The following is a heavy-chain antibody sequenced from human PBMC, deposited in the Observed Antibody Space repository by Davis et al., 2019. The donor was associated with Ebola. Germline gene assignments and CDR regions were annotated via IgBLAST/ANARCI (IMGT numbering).Heavy chain of an antibody. CDR3: ARWGEVAGSGNVPNYYYYYGMDV. CDR2: IYPGDSDT. J-gene: IGHJ6*02. D-gene: IGHD6-19*01. CDR1: GYSFTSYW. V-gene: IGHV5-51*01. Sequence: PGGSLRLSCKGSGYSFTSYWIGWVRQMPGKGLEWMGIIYPGDSDTRYSPSFQGQVTISADKSISTAYLQWSSLKASDTAMYYCARWGEVAGSGNVPNYYYYYGMDVWGQGTTVTVSS.